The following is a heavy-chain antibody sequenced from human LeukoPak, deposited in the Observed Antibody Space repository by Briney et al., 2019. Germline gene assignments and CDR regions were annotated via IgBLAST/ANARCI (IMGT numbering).Heavy chain of an antibody. CDR2: IYYSGST. CDR1: GGSISSSSCY. V-gene: IGHV4-39*01. CDR3: ARRQVFGAYNWFDP. Sequence: SETLSLTCTVSGGSISSSSCYWGWIRQPPGKGLEWIGSIYYSGSTYYNPSLKSRVTISVDTSKNQFSLKLSSVTAADTAVYYCARRQVFGAYNWFDPWGQGTLVTVSS. J-gene: IGHJ5*02. D-gene: IGHD3-3*01.